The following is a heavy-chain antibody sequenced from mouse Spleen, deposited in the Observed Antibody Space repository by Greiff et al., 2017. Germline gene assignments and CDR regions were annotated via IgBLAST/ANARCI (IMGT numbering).Heavy chain of an antibody. D-gene: IGHD2-4*01. CDR3: ARQSSDYDYFDY. CDR1: GFTFSSYA. Sequence: EVKVVESGGGLVKPGGSLKLSCAASGFTFSSYAMSWVRQTPEKRLEWVATISSGGSYTYYPDSVKGRFTISRDNAKNTLYLQMSSLRSEDTAMYYCARQSSDYDYFDYWGQGTTLTVSS. V-gene: IGHV5-9-3*01. J-gene: IGHJ2*01. CDR2: ISSGGSYT.